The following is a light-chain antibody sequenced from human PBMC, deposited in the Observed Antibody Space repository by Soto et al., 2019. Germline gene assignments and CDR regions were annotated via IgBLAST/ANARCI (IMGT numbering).Light chain of an antibody. CDR3: SSYTSSSTLVV. CDR2: EVS. V-gene: IGLV2-14*01. Sequence: QSALTQPASVSGSPGQSITISCTGTSSDVGGYNYVSWYQQHPGKAPKLMIYEVSNRPSGVSNRFSGSKSGNTASLTISGLQDEDEADYYCSSYTSSSTLVVFGTGIKVTVL. J-gene: IGLJ1*01. CDR1: SSDVGGYNY.